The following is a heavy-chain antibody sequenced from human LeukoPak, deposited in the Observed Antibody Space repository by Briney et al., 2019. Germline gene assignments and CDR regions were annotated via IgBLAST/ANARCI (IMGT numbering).Heavy chain of an antibody. V-gene: IGHV3-30*18. CDR3: AKVLSFYYGSGSPFDY. CDR2: ISYDGSNK. J-gene: IGHJ4*02. D-gene: IGHD3-10*01. CDR1: GFTFSSYG. Sequence: GGSLRLSCAASGFTFSSYGMHWVRQAPGKGLEWVAGISYDGSNKYYADSVKGRFTISRDNSMNTLYLQMNGLRAEDTAVYYCAKVLSFYYGSGSPFDYWGQGTLVTVSS.